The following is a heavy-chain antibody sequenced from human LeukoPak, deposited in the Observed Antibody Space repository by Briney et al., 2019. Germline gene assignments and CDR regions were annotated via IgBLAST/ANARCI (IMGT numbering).Heavy chain of an antibody. Sequence: GGPLTLPCTASGFTLSRNYKSWPRHATGKAREWVTLNYNGDSTYHADPVKGRFTISRDNYKISLYLQMSSLRAEDTYVYYCAREWFSSGLSLPFDFWGQGTLVTVSS. V-gene: IGHV3-53*01. D-gene: IGHD6-19*01. CDR2: NYNGDST. J-gene: IGHJ4*02. CDR1: GFTLSRNY. CDR3: AREWFSSGLSLPFDF.